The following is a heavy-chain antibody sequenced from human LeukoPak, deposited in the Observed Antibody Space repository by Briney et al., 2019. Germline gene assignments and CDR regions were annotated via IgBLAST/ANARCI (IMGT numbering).Heavy chain of an antibody. CDR2: VCDNGNT. V-gene: IGHV4-59*03. D-gene: IGHD5-24*01. J-gene: IGHJ4*02. Sequence: SETLSLTCTFSGVSYSPGHWSWIRQPPGKGLEWIGVVCDNGNTDYNPSLKSRVTISVDTSKRQFSLKLSSLAAADTAVYYCATGRDSYKTGHWGQGTLVTVSS. CDR3: ATGRDSYKTGH. CDR1: GVSYSPGH.